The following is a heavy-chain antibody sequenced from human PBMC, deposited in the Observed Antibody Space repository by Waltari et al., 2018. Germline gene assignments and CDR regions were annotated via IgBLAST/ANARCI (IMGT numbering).Heavy chain of an antibody. CDR3: ARDPGPIVGAPDF. J-gene: IGHJ4*02. D-gene: IGHD1-26*01. V-gene: IGHV1-2*02. CDR2: INPKNGDT. CDR1: GYTFSTSH. Sequence: QVQLVQSGTEVTKPGASVRVTCQASGYTFSTSHLHWVRQTPGQGFEWMGWINPKNGDTSYAQNFLGRVTMTRDTSINTAYMDLSGLRSDDAAVFYCARDPGPIVGAPDFWGQGTLVTVSS.